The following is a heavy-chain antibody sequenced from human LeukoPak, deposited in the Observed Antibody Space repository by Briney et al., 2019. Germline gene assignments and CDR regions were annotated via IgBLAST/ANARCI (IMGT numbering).Heavy chain of an antibody. CDR2: IYSGGST. Sequence: GGSLRLSCAASGFTVSSNYMSWVRQAPGKGLEWVSVIYSGGSTYYADSVKGRFTISRDNSKNTLYLQMNSLRAEDTAVYYCAREKKGYSYGYEYFQHWGQGTLVTVSS. D-gene: IGHD5-18*01. CDR3: AREKKGYSYGYEYFQH. V-gene: IGHV3-66*01. J-gene: IGHJ1*01. CDR1: GFTVSSNY.